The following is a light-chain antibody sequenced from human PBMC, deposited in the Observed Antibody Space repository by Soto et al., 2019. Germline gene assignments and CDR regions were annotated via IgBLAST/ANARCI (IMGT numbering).Light chain of an antibody. CDR1: QSISSW. Sequence: DIQRTQSPSTLSASVGDRVTITCRASQSISSWLAWYQQKPGKAPKLLIYDASRRATGIPDRFTGSGFGTDVTLTISRLAPEDLAVYYGQQYGGSPRTFGQGTKVDIK. J-gene: IGKJ1*01. CDR2: DAS. V-gene: IGKV1-5*01. CDR3: QQYGGSPRT.